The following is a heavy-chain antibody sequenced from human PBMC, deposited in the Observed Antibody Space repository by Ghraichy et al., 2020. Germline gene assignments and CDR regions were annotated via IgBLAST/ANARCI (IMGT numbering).Heavy chain of an antibody. CDR3: ARHRGSEPQNFDY. CDR2: IYYSGST. CDR1: GGSISSSSYY. Sequence: SETLSLTCTVSGGSISSSSYYWGWIRQPPGKGLEWIGSIYYSGSTYYNPSLKSRVTISVDTSKNQFSLKLSSVTAADTAVYYCARHRGSEPQNFDYWGQGTLVTVSS. J-gene: IGHJ4*02. D-gene: IGHD6-19*01. V-gene: IGHV4-39*01.